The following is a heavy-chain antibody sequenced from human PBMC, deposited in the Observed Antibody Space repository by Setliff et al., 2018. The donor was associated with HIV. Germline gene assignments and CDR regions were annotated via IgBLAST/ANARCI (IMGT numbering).Heavy chain of an antibody. CDR2: INHSGST. V-gene: IGHV4-34*01. CDR1: GGSINNYY. Sequence: SETLSLTCTVSGGSINNYYWSWIRQPPGKGLEWIGEINHSGSTNYNPSLKSRVTISVDTSKNQLSLRLSSVTAADTAVYYCARVLSSGSYYKYYYYMDVWGKGTTVTVSS. D-gene: IGHD3-10*01. J-gene: IGHJ6*03. CDR3: ARVLSSGSYYKYYYYMDV.